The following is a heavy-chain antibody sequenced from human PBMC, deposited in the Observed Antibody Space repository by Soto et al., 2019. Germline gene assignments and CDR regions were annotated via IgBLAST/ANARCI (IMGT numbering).Heavy chain of an antibody. V-gene: IGHV1-3*01. CDR2: INAGNGNT. CDR3: ARDMRSGKASGHGYFDL. CDR1: GYTFTSYA. J-gene: IGHJ2*01. Sequence: GASVKVSCKASGYTFTSYAMHWVRQAPGQRLEWMGWINAGNGNTKYSQKFQGRVTITRDTSASTAYMELSSLRSEDTAVYYCARDMRSGKASGHGYFDLWGRGTLVLVSS. D-gene: IGHD2-8*02.